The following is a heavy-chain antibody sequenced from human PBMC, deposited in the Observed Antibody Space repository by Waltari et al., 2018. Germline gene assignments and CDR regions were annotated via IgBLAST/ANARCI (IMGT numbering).Heavy chain of an antibody. Sequence: QVQLVQSGAEVKKPGASVKVSCKASGYTFTSYDINWVRQATGQWLEGVGWMNPNSGNTCYAQKFQGSDTITTNTAISTAYMELRSLRSEDTAVSDCASGKRGGQWLVRGYYFDYWGQGTLVTVSS. V-gene: IGHV1-8*03. CDR2: MNPNSGNT. CDR3: ASGKRGGQWLVRGYYFDY. D-gene: IGHD6-19*01. CDR1: GYTFTSYD. J-gene: IGHJ4*02.